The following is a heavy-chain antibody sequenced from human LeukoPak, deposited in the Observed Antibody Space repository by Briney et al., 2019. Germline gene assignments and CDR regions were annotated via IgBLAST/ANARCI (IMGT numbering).Heavy chain of an antibody. V-gene: IGHV3-23*01. Sequence: RGSLRLSCAASGFTFSSAAMTWVRQAPGQGLEWVSTITGSDDRTYHTDSVKGRFTISRDYSKNTVHLQMNSLRTEDTAIYYRAKGPRLNSGYHPDSWGQGTLVTVSS. CDR3: AKGPRLNSGYHPDS. J-gene: IGHJ4*02. CDR2: ITGSDDRT. D-gene: IGHD3-22*01. CDR1: GFTFSSAA.